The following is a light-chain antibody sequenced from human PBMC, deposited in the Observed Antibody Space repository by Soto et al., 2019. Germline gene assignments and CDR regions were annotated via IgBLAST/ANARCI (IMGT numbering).Light chain of an antibody. CDR3: QQYGSSGT. CDR2: GAS. J-gene: IGKJ1*01. CDR1: QTVTNSY. V-gene: IGKV3-20*01. Sequence: EIALTQSPGTLSLSPGERATLSCRASQTVTNSYLAWYQQKPGQAPRLLIYGASNRATGIPDRFSGSGSGTDFTLTISRLEPEDFAVYYCQQYGSSGTFGQGTKVDIK.